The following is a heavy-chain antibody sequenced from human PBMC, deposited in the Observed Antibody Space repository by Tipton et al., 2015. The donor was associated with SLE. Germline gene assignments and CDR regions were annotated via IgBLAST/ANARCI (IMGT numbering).Heavy chain of an antibody. CDR2: IYYSGST. J-gene: IGHJ4*02. V-gene: IGHV4-39*01. CDR1: GGSISSSSYY. Sequence: LTCTVSGGSISSSSYYWGWIRQPPGKGLEWIGSIYYSGSTYYNPSLKSRVTISVDTSKNQFSLKLSSVTAADTAVYYCARGQLVFDYWGQGTLVTVSS. D-gene: IGHD6-13*01. CDR3: ARGQLVFDY.